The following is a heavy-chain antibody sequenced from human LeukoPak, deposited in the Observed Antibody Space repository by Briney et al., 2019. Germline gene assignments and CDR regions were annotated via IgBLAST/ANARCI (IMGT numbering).Heavy chain of an antibody. V-gene: IGHV3-48*03. D-gene: IGHD3-10*02. J-gene: IGHJ6*04. CDR1: GFTFSSYE. CDR3: AELGITLIGGV. Sequence: GSLRLSCAASGFTFSSYEMNWVRQALGKGLEWVSYISSSGSTIYYADSVKGRFTISRDNAKISLYLQMNSLRAEDTAVYYCAELGITLIGGVWGKGTTVTISS. CDR2: ISSSGSTI.